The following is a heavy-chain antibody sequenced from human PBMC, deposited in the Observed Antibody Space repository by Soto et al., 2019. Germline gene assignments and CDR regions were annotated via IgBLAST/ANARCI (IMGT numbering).Heavy chain of an antibody. J-gene: IGHJ3*02. CDR3: AKDEDGFDI. Sequence: QVQLVESGGGVVQPGRSLRLSCAASGFTFSSYGMHWVRQAPGKGLEWVAVISYDGSNKYYADSVKGRFTISRDNSKNTLYLQMNSLRAEDTAVYYCAKDEDGFDIWGQGTMVTVSS. V-gene: IGHV3-30*18. CDR2: ISYDGSNK. CDR1: GFTFSSYG.